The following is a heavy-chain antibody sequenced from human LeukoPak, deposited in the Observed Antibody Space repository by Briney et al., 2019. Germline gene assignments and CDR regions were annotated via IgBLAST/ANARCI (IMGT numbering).Heavy chain of an antibody. Sequence: PGGSLRLSCAASGFTFDDYGMSWVRQAPGKGLEWASGINWNGGSTGYADSVKGRFTISRDNAKNSLYLQMNSLRAEDTALYYCARDRYYYDSSGSKGLDYWGQGTLVTVSS. V-gene: IGHV3-20*04. CDR1: GFTFDDYG. CDR2: INWNGGST. CDR3: ARDRYYYDSSGSKGLDY. D-gene: IGHD3-22*01. J-gene: IGHJ4*02.